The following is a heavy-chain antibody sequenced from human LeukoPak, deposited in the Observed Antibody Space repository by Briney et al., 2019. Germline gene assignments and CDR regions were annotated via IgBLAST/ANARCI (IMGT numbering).Heavy chain of an antibody. CDR2: INPNSGGT. CDR3: ARDPWGGDIVVVPAAIHDP. V-gene: IGHV1-2*06. J-gene: IGHJ5*02. D-gene: IGHD2-2*01. CDR1: GYTFTDYY. Sequence: GASVKVSCTASGYTFTDYYIHWVRQAPGQGLEWMGRINPNSGGTNYAQKFQGRVTMTRDTSISTAYMELSRLRSDDTAVFYCARDPWGGDIVVVPAAIHDPWGQGTLVTVSS.